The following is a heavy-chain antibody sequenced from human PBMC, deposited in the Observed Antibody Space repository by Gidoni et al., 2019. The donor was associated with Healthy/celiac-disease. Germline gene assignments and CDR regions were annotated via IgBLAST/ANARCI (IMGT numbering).Heavy chain of an antibody. CDR3: ARARSSGSYYYYYGMDV. D-gene: IGHD3-22*01. J-gene: IGHJ6*02. CDR1: GYTFTSYG. V-gene: IGHV1-18*01. Sequence: QVQLVQSGAEVKKPGASVKVSCKASGYTFTSYGISWVRQAPGQGLEWMGWISAYNGNTNYAQKLQGRVTMTTDTSTSKAYMELRSLRSDDTAVYYCARARSSGSYYYYYGMDVWGQGTTVTVSS. CDR2: ISAYNGNT.